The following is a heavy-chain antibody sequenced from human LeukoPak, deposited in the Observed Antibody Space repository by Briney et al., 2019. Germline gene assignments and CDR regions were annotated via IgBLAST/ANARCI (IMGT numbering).Heavy chain of an antibody. CDR3: ARAVAGGRYFDL. CDR1: GDIVSNNSAA. D-gene: IGHD4-23*01. V-gene: IGHV6-1*01. J-gene: IGHJ2*01. CDR2: TYFMSEWSN. Sequence: SQTLSLTCAISGDIVSNNSAAWTSIRQSPSRGLEWLGRTYFMSEWSNTYAPSMTSRITINADTSKNQFSLQLNSVTPEDTAVYFCARAVAGGRYFDLWGRGTLVTVSS.